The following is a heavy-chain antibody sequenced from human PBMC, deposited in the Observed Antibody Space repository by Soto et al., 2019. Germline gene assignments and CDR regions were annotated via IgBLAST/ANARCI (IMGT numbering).Heavy chain of an antibody. CDR2: IIPIFGTA. CDR1: GGTFSSYA. J-gene: IGHJ4*02. Sequence: SVKGSCKASGGTFSSYAISWVRQAPGQGLEWMGGIIPIFGTANYAQKFQGRVTITADKSTSTAYMELSSLRSEDTAVYYCARSRGGAYYFDYGGQGPLVTVSS. V-gene: IGHV1-69*06. CDR3: ARSRGGAYYFDY. D-gene: IGHD3-16*01.